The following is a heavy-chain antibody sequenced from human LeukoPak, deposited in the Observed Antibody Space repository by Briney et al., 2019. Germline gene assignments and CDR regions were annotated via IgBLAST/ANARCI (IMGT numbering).Heavy chain of an antibody. CDR2: IFRGSGGNT. Sequence: PGGYLRLSYEASWFTFSNDAMTWVRQAPGMGLEWVSGIFRGSGGNTYYADSVKNRFTISRDNSKNTLYLQMNSRRADDTAVYYCAKGLNYGDGRWEFDPWGQGTLVTGSS. CDR3: AKGLNYGDGRWEFDP. J-gene: IGHJ5*02. D-gene: IGHD4-17*01. V-gene: IGHV3-23*01. CDR1: WFTFSNDA.